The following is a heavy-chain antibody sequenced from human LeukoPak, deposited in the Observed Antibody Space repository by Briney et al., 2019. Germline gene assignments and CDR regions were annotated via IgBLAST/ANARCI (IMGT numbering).Heavy chain of an antibody. J-gene: IGHJ4*02. CDR2: ISYSGANS. Sequence: GGSLRLSCAASGFTFSIYAMSWVRQAPGEGLEWASLISYSGANSYYTDSVRGRFTISRDNSKNTLFLQMNSLRAEDTAVYYCAKDARRTSGWYFFDYWGQGILVTVSS. CDR3: AKDARRTSGWYFFDY. CDR1: GFTFSIYA. V-gene: IGHV3-23*01. D-gene: IGHD6-19*01.